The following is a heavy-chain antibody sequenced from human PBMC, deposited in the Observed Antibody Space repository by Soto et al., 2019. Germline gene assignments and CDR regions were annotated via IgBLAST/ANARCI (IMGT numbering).Heavy chain of an antibody. V-gene: IGHV4-34*01. CDR2: INHGGDT. J-gene: IGHJ4*02. D-gene: IGHD6-25*01. CDR3: ARDLNREQRGLDC. Sequence: PSETMSLSCAVYGGSFSGYHWSWVRQPPGKGLEWIGEINHGGDTNYNPSLKSRVTISVDTSKNQFSLDLNSMTAADTAVYYCARDLNREQRGLDCWGQGTLVTVSS. CDR1: GGSFSGYH.